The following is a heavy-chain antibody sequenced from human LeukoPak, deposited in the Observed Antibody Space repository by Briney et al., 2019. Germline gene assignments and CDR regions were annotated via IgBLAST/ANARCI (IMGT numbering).Heavy chain of an antibody. Sequence: GALRLSCVGSRFTFSSYGMHWVRQAPGEGLEWVAFIRYDGSNSYYIDSVKGRFTISRDNSKNTLYLQMNSLRAEDTAVYYCAKSLGATVLYYFDYWGQGTLVTVSS. D-gene: IGHD4-11*01. V-gene: IGHV3-30*02. CDR1: RFTFSSYG. J-gene: IGHJ4*02. CDR2: IRYDGSNS. CDR3: AKSLGATVLYYFDY.